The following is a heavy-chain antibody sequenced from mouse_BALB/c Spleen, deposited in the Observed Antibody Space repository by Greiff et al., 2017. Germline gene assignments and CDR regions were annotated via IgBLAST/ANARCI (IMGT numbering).Heavy chain of an antibody. CDR2: ISYSGST. D-gene: IGHD1-1*01. Sequence: ESGPGLVKPSQSLSLTCTVTGYSITSDYAWNWIRQFPGNKLEWMGYISYSGSTSYNPSLKSRISITRDTSKNQFFLQLNSVTTEDTATYYCARKFPNYYGSSYYAMDYWGQGTSVTVSS. J-gene: IGHJ4*01. CDR1: GYSITSDYA. CDR3: ARKFPNYYGSSYYAMDY. V-gene: IGHV3-2*02.